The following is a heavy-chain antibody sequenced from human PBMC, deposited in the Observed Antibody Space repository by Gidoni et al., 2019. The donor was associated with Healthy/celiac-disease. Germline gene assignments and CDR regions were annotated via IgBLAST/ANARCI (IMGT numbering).Heavy chain of an antibody. V-gene: IGHV3-73*02. CDR1: GFHFSGPA. Sequence: EVQLVESGGGLVQPGGSLKLSCAAAGFHFSGPAMPWVRQASGKGLEWVGRIRSKANSYATAYAASVKGRFTISRDDSKNTAYLQMNSLKTEDTAVYYCTLFPRYCSSTSCSNGDYWGQGTLVTVSS. D-gene: IGHD2-2*01. CDR2: IRSKANSYAT. CDR3: TLFPRYCSSTSCSNGDY. J-gene: IGHJ4*02.